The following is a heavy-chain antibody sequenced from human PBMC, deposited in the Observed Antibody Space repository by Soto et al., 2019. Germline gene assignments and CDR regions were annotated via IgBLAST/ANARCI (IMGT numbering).Heavy chain of an antibody. Sequence: SETLSLTCTVSGDSISSSSYYWGWIRQPPGKGLEWIGSLSYTGSTYYNPSLKSRVTISVDTSKNQFSLKLTSVTAADTAVYYCARGDYDFWGGYYPLEYWGQGALVTVSS. D-gene: IGHD3-3*01. CDR1: GDSISSSSYY. V-gene: IGHV4-39*01. CDR2: LSYTGST. J-gene: IGHJ4*02. CDR3: ARGDYDFWGGYYPLEY.